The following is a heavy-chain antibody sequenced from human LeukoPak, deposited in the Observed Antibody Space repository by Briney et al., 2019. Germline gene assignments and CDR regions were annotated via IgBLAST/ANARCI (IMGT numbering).Heavy chain of an antibody. D-gene: IGHD3-22*01. V-gene: IGHV4-39*07. CDR3: ARNYDSSGLIDY. CDR1: GGSISSSSYY. Sequence: SETLSLTCTVSGGSISSSSYYWGGIRQPPGKGLEWIGSIYYSGSTYYNPSLKSRVTISVDTSKNQFSLKLSSVTAADTAVYYCARNYDSSGLIDYWGQGTLVTVSS. CDR2: IYYSGST. J-gene: IGHJ4*02.